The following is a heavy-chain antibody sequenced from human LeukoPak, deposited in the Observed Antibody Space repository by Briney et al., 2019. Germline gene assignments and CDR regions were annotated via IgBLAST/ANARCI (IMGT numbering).Heavy chain of an antibody. Sequence: GGSLRLSCAASGFTFSSYAMSWVRQAPGKGLEWVSAISGSGGSTYYADSVKGRFTISRDNSKNTLYLQMNSLRAEDTAVYYCAKDSGRDSSRWYKPFWYFDYWGQGTLVTVSS. D-gene: IGHD6-19*01. CDR2: ISGSGGST. V-gene: IGHV3-23*01. CDR3: AKDSGRDSSRWYKPFWYFDY. J-gene: IGHJ4*02. CDR1: GFTFSSYA.